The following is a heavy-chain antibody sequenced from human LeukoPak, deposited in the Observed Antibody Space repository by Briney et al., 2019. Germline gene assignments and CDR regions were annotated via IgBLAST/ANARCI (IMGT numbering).Heavy chain of an antibody. CDR3: AKARYCSSTSCTRSFDY. J-gene: IGHJ4*02. CDR2: ISWNSGSI. CDR1: GFTFDDYA. V-gene: IGHV3-9*01. D-gene: IGHD2-2*01. Sequence: GRSLRLSCAASGFTFDDYAMHWVRQAPGKGLEWVSGISWNSGSIGYADSEKGRFTISRDNAKNSLYLQMNSLRAEDTALYYCAKARYCSSTSCTRSFDYWGQGTLVTVSS.